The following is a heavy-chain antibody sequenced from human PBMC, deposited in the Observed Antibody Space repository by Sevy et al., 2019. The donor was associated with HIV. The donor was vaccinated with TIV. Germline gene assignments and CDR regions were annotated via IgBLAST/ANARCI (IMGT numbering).Heavy chain of an antibody. Sequence: GGSLRLSCAASGFTFSSYAMSWVRQAPGKGLEWVSAISGSGGSTYYADSVKGRFTISRDNSKNTLYLQMNSLRAEDTAVYYCAKLLYYYDSSGPFDYWGQGTLVTVSS. CDR2: ISGSGGST. D-gene: IGHD3-22*01. CDR1: GFTFSSYA. J-gene: IGHJ4*02. CDR3: AKLLYYYDSSGPFDY. V-gene: IGHV3-23*01.